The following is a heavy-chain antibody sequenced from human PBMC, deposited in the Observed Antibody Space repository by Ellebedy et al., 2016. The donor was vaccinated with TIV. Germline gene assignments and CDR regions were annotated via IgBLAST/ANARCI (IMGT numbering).Heavy chain of an antibody. CDR2: IKQDGSEK. D-gene: IGHD3-10*01. Sequence: PGGSLRLSCAASGFPFSAYGIHWVRQTPGKGLEWVAYIKQDGSEKYYVDSVKGRFTISRDNAKNSLYLQMNSLRAEDTAVYYCARGRSFNWGQGTLVTVSS. V-gene: IGHV3-7*03. CDR1: GFPFSAYG. CDR3: ARGRSFN. J-gene: IGHJ4*02.